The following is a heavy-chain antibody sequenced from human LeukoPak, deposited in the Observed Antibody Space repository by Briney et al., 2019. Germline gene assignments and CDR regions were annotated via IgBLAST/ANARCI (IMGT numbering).Heavy chain of an antibody. J-gene: IGHJ4*02. CDR3: ARLVSGNYFDY. D-gene: IGHD1-14*01. CDR2: IWYDGSNK. CDR1: GFTFSSYG. Sequence: GGSLRLSCAASGFTFSSYGMHWVRQAPGKGLEWVAVIWYDGSNKYYADSVKGRFTISRDNSKNTLYLQMNSLRAEDTAVYYCARLVSGNYFDYWGQGTLVTVSS. V-gene: IGHV3-33*01.